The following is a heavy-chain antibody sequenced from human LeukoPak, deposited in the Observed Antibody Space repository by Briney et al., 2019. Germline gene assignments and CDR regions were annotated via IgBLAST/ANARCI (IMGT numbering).Heavy chain of an antibody. J-gene: IGHJ4*02. CDR2: IYYSGST. Sequence: SETLSLTCTVSGGSISSSSYYWGWIRQPPGKGLEWIGSIYYSGSTYYNPSLKSRVTISVDTSKNHFSLKLSSVTAADTAVYYCARDLDGYTRVDSWGQGTLVTVSS. CDR1: GGSISSSSYY. D-gene: IGHD5-24*01. CDR3: ARDLDGYTRVDS. V-gene: IGHV4-39*07.